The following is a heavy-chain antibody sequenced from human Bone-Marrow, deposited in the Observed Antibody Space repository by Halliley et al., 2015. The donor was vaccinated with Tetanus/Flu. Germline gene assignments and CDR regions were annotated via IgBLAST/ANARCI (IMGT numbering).Heavy chain of an antibody. CDR1: GYSFTSCW. V-gene: IGHV5-10-1*01. CDR3: ARHENDYSDSTKASLYGVDV. J-gene: IGHJ6*02. Sequence: QLVQSGAEMKKPGESLRISCKGSGYSFTSCWISWVRQMPGKGLEWMARIDPDDSFINYSPSFQGHVTVSADKSISTAYLQWTSLEASDTAIYFCARHENDYSDSTKASLYGVDVWGQGTTVTVSS. D-gene: IGHD3-16*01. CDR2: IDPDDSFI.